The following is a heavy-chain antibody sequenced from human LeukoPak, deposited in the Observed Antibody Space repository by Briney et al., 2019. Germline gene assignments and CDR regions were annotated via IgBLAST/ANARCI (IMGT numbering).Heavy chain of an antibody. Sequence: QPGGSLHLSCAASGFSFSGSAMHCVRQASGKGLEWVGGIRSKANSYPTAYAASVKGRFTISRDDSKNTAYLQMNSLRTEDTAVYYCAPVEMATSEPYTRVVDYWGQGTLVTVSS. J-gene: IGHJ4*02. CDR3: APVEMATSEPYTRVVDY. D-gene: IGHD5-24*01. V-gene: IGHV3-73*01. CDR2: IRSKANSYPT. CDR1: GFSFSGSA.